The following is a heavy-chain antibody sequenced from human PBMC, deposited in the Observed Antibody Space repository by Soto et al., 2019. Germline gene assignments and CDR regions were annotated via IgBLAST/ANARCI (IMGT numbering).Heavy chain of an antibody. CDR2: ISYDGSNK. J-gene: IGHJ4*02. V-gene: IGHV3-30*18. D-gene: IGHD4-17*01. CDR3: AKGETTVVTLGGVDDY. Sequence: QVQLVESGGGVVQPGRSLRLSCAASGFTFSSYGMHWVRQAPGKGLEWVAVISYDGSNKYYADSVKGRFTISRDNYKNTLYLQMNSLRAEDTAVYYCAKGETTVVTLGGVDDYWGQGTLVTVSS. CDR1: GFTFSSYG.